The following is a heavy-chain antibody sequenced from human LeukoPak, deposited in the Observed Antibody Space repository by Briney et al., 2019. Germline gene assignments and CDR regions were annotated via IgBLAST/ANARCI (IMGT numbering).Heavy chain of an antibody. CDR2: VNSDGSGT. Sequence: PGGSLRLSCAASGFTFSRYSMHWVRQAPGKGLVWVSHVNSDGSGTDYADSVKGRFTISRDNAKNTLYLQMNSLRVEDPAVYYCVCLGLGGLSLDWGQGTLVTVSS. D-gene: IGHD3-16*01. J-gene: IGHJ4*02. CDR1: GFTFSRYS. CDR3: VCLGLGGLSLD. V-gene: IGHV3-74*01.